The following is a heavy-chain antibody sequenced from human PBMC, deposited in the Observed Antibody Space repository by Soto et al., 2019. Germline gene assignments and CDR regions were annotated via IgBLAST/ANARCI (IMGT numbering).Heavy chain of an antibody. Sequence: QVPLVESGGGVVQPGRSLRLSCAASGFTFSSYAMHWVRQAPGKGLEWVAVISYDGSNKYYADSVKGRFTISRDNSKNTLYLQMNSLRAEDTAVYYCARPTLLGYSSGWYGYWYFDLWGRGTLVTVSS. D-gene: IGHD6-19*01. J-gene: IGHJ2*01. V-gene: IGHV3-30-3*01. CDR1: GFTFSSYA. CDR2: ISYDGSNK. CDR3: ARPTLLGYSSGWYGYWYFDL.